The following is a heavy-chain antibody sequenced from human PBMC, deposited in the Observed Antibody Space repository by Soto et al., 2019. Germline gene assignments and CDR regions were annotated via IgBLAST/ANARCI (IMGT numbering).Heavy chain of an antibody. CDR1: GGTFSSYA. CDR2: IIPIFGTA. J-gene: IGHJ5*02. Sequence: ASVKVSCKASGGTFSSYAIGWVRQAPGQGLEWMGGIIPIFGTANYAQKFQGRVTITADESTSTAYMELSSLRSEDTAVYYCARERSNSSSWYNWFDPWGQGTLVTVSS. D-gene: IGHD6-13*01. CDR3: ARERSNSSSWYNWFDP. V-gene: IGHV1-69*13.